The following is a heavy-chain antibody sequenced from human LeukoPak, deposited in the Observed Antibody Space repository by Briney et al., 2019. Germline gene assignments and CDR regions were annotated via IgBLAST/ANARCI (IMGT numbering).Heavy chain of an antibody. Sequence: GGSLRLSCAASGFTFSNAWMSWVRQAPGKGLEWVGRIKSKTDGGTTDYAAPVKGRFTISRDDSKNTLYLQMNSLKTEDTAAYYCTTVFVVVPPGGDGMDVWGQGTTVTVSS. CDR2: IKSKTDGGTT. CDR3: TTVFVVVPPGGDGMDV. D-gene: IGHD2-2*01. J-gene: IGHJ6*02. CDR1: GFTFSNAW. V-gene: IGHV3-15*01.